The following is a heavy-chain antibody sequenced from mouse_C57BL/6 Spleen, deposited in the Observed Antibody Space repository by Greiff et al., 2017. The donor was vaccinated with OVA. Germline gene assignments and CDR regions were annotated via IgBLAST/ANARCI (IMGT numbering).Heavy chain of an antibody. D-gene: IGHD1-1*01. CDR3: ARSPYYGSFDY. Sequence: DVMLVESGGGLVKPGGSLKLSCAASGFTFSDYGMHWVRQAPEKGLEWVAYISSGSSTIYYADTVKGRFTISRDNAKNTLFLQMTSLRSEDTAMYYCARSPYYGSFDYWGQGTTLTVSS. J-gene: IGHJ2*01. CDR2: ISSGSSTI. V-gene: IGHV5-17*01. CDR1: GFTFSDYG.